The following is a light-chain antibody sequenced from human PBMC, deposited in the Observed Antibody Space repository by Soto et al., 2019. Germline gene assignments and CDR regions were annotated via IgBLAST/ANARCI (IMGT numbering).Light chain of an antibody. J-gene: IGLJ2*01. Sequence: QPVLTQSPSASGTPGQRVTISCSGSSSNIGRNSVSWYQKHPGTAPKLLIFSDYQRPSGVPERFSGSKSGTSASLAISGLQPGDEADYFCAAWDDSLNALLFGGGTKVTVL. CDR1: SSNIGRNS. CDR3: AAWDDSLNALL. V-gene: IGLV1-44*01. CDR2: SDY.